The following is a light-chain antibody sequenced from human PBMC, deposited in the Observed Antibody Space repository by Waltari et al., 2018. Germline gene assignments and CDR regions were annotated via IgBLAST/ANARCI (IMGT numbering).Light chain of an antibody. CDR3: SSYTSSGWV. J-gene: IGLJ2*01. CDR1: RSDLGGYDF. CDR2: DVT. Sequence: QSALTQPASVSGSPGQSITISCTGTRSDLGGYDFVSWYQQHPGKPPKPLMYDVTKRPSGVSNRFAGSKSANTASLTISGLQAEDEGEYYCSSYTSSGWVFGGGTKLTVL. V-gene: IGLV2-14*01.